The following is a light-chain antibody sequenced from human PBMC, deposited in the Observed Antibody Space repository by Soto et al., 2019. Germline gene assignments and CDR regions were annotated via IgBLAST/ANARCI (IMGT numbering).Light chain of an antibody. CDR2: EVG. CDR3: SAYTARSTLV. CDR1: SSDVGGYNY. J-gene: IGLJ3*02. Sequence: QSALTQPASVSGSPGQSITISCTGTSSDVGGYNYVSWYQQHPGKAPKLMIYEVGNRPSGVPNRFSGSKSGNTASLTISGLQSEDEGDYYCSAYTARSTLVFGGGTKVTVL. V-gene: IGLV2-14*01.